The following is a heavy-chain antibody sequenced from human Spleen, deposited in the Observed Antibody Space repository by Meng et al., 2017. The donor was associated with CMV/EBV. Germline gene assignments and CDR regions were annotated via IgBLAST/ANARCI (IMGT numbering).Heavy chain of an antibody. V-gene: IGHV5-51*01. D-gene: IGHD2/OR15-2a*01. CDR1: GYSFTSYW. J-gene: IGHJ4*02. CDR2: IYPADSNI. CDR3: VRQEYSTSSVEN. Sequence: KVSCKGSGYSFTSYWIGWVRRQPGKGLEWIGIIYPADSNIRISPTLQGQVTISADESISTAYLQWSSLKASDTATYYCVRQEYSTSSVENWGQGTLVTVSS.